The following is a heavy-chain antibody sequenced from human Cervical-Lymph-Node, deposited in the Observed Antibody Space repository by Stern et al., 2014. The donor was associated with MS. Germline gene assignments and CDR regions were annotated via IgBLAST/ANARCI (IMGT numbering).Heavy chain of an antibody. CDR3: ARQRYFDY. J-gene: IGHJ4*02. CDR2: IFPGGSDI. Sequence: EVQLVESGPEVKRPGESLKISCQASGYTFTSYWIGWVRQMPGKGLEWIAIIFPGGSDIRYSPSFHGQVTISAEKSSSTAYLQWNNLKASDTAIYYCARQRYFDYWGQGTLVTVSS. CDR1: GYTFTSYW. V-gene: IGHV5-51*01.